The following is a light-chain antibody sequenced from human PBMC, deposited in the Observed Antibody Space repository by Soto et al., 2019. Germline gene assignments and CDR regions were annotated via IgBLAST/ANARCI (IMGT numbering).Light chain of an antibody. Sequence: DIQMTQSPSSLSASVGARVTITCRASQGISNYLAWYQQQPGKPPKLLMYAASTLQSGVPSRFSGSGSGTDFTLTISSLQPEDVATYYCQRYNSVPPVTFGPGTKVNL. CDR1: QGISNY. V-gene: IGKV1-27*01. CDR3: QRYNSVPPVT. CDR2: AAS. J-gene: IGKJ3*01.